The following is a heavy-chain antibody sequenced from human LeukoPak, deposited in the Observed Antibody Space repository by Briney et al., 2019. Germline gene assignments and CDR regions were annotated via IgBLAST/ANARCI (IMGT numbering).Heavy chain of an antibody. Sequence: GASVTVSCTASGYTFTSYYMHLVRQAPAQGLEWMGIINPSGGTTSSAQKFQGRVTMTRDTSTSTVYMELSSLRSEDTALYYCARGSWYRNDYWGQGTLVTVSS. CDR3: ARGSWYRNDY. CDR1: GYTFTSYY. CDR2: INPSGGTT. J-gene: IGHJ4*02. D-gene: IGHD6-13*01. V-gene: IGHV1-46*01.